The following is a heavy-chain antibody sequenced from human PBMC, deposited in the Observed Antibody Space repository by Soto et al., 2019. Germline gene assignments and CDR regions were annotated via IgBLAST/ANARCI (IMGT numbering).Heavy chain of an antibody. J-gene: IGHJ6*02. Sequence: GRSLRLSCAASGFTFSIYAIRWARQAPGKVLEWVSAISGSGGSTYYADSGKGRFSIFRDNAKHTLYLQENSLRAEDTAVYYCEKVKRGGRFSYYHYGMDVWGQGTTVTVSS. CDR2: ISGSGGST. CDR3: EKVKRGGRFSYYHYGMDV. V-gene: IGHV3-23*01. D-gene: IGHD3-3*01. CDR1: GFTFSIYA.